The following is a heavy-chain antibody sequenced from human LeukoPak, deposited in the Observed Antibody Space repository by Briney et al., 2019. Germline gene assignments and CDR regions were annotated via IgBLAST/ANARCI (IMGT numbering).Heavy chain of an antibody. Sequence: GGSLRLSCAASGFTFSSCWMHWVRQAPGKGLVWVSRISPDGSTTGHADSVKGRFTISRDNAKNSLYLQMNSLRAEDTAVYYCARRRYNWNAIDYWGQGTLVTVSS. D-gene: IGHD1-20*01. CDR1: GFTFSSCW. CDR2: ISPDGSTT. J-gene: IGHJ4*02. CDR3: ARRRYNWNAIDY. V-gene: IGHV3-74*01.